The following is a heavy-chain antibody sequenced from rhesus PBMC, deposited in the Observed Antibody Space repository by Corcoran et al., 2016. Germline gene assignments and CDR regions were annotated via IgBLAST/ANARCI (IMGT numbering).Heavy chain of an antibody. Sequence: QVQLQESGPGVVKPSETLSLTCAVSGGTLSSGYYYCGWIRQPPGKGGGWIGGIYSNSESTNYNPSLKSRVTISKDTSKNQFSLKLSSVTATDTAVYYCARDKRAYSSWSDGLDSWGQGVVVTVSS. D-gene: IGHD6-13*01. CDR2: IYSNSEST. CDR3: ARDKRAYSSWSDGLDS. CDR1: GGTLSSGYYY. J-gene: IGHJ6*01. V-gene: IGHV4S12*01.